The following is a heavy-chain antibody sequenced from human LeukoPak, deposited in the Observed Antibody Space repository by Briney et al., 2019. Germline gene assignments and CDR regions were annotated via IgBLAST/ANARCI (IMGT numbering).Heavy chain of an antibody. V-gene: IGHV1-46*01. J-gene: IGHJ4*02. CDR3: ARPPQTHYYDSSGYYYVLDY. Sequence: ASVKVSCTASGYTFTSYYMHWVRQAPGQGLEWMGIINPSGGSTSYAQKFQGRVTMTRDTSTSTVYMELSSLRSEDTAVYYCARPPQTHYYDSSGYYYVLDYWGQGTLVTVSS. CDR1: GYTFTSYY. CDR2: INPSGGST. D-gene: IGHD3-22*01.